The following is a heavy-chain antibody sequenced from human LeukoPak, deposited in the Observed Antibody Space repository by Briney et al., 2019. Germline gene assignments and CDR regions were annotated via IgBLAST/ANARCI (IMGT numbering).Heavy chain of an antibody. CDR2: IYHGGST. D-gene: IGHD1-26*01. Sequence: PSETLSLTCAVSGGSINSGGYSWSWIRQPPGKGPEWIGYIYHGGSTHYNSSLKSRVTISVDKSKNQFSLKLSSVTAADTAVYHCARILYSGSHADYWGQGTLVTVSS. CDR1: GGSINSGGYS. CDR3: ARILYSGSHADY. J-gene: IGHJ4*02. V-gene: IGHV4-30-2*01.